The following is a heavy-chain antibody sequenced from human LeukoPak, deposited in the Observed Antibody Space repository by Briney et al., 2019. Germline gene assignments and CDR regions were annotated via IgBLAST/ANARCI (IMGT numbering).Heavy chain of an antibody. CDR1: GFTFSSHW. CDR3: ATHGYSELRYFDWSTNE. Sequence: GSLRLSCVVSGFTFSSHWMSWVRQAPGKELEWVANIKEDGSEKYYVDSVKGRFTISRDNAKKSLYLQMDSLRAEDTAVYYCATHGYSELRYFDWSTNEWGQGTLVTVPS. J-gene: IGHJ4*02. CDR2: IKEDGSEK. V-gene: IGHV3-7*01. D-gene: IGHD3-9*01.